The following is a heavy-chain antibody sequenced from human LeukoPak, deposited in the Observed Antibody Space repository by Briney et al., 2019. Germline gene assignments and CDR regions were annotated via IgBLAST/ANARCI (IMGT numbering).Heavy chain of an antibody. D-gene: IGHD6-19*01. CDR3: ARRIAVADPGEYFDY. CDR1: GGSISSSSYY. CDR2: IYYSGST. Sequence: KPSETLSLTCTVSGGSISSSSYYWGWIRQPPGKGLEWIGSIYYSGSTYYNPSLKSRVTISVDTSKNQFSLKLSSVTAADTAVYYCARRIAVADPGEYFDYWGQGTLVTVSS. J-gene: IGHJ4*02. V-gene: IGHV4-39*01.